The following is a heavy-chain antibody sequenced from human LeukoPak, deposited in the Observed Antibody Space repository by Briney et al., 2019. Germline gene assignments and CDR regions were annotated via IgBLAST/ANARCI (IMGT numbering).Heavy chain of an antibody. CDR1: SGSINNYY. V-gene: IGHV4-4*07. J-gene: IGHJ4*02. Sequence: SETLSLTCTVSSGSINNYYWSWIRQPAGKGLEWIGRIYSSGTTNYNPSLKSRVTMSVDTSTNQLSLKLSSVTAADTAIYYCARDGYHYDSSGYCSLDYWGQGTLVTVSS. CDR3: ARDGYHYDSSGYCSLDY. D-gene: IGHD3-22*01. CDR2: IYSSGTT.